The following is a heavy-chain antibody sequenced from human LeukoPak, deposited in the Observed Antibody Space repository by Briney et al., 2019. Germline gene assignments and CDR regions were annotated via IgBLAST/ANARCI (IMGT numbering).Heavy chain of an antibody. Sequence: ASVKVSCKASGGTFSSYAISWVRQAPGQGLEWMGGIIPIFGTANYAQKFQGRVTITADESTSTAYMELSSLRSEGTAVYYCASSSTVTTYRPTFDYWGQGTLVTVSS. CDR1: GGTFSSYA. CDR3: ASSSTVTTYRPTFDY. V-gene: IGHV1-69*01. CDR2: IIPIFGTA. J-gene: IGHJ4*02. D-gene: IGHD4-17*01.